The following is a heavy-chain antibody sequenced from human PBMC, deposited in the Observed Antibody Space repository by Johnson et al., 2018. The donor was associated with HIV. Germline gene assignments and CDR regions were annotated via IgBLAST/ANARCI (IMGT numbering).Heavy chain of an antibody. CDR3: ARDEGLDYGASLGAFDI. V-gene: IGHV3-33*01. CDR2: IWYDGSNK. Sequence: QPGRSLRLSCAASGFTFSSYGMHWVRQAPGKGLEWVAVIWYDGSNKYYADSVKGRFTISRDNSKNTLYLQMNSLRAEDTALYYCARDEGLDYGASLGAFDIWGQGTMVTVSS. CDR1: GFTFSSYG. J-gene: IGHJ3*02. D-gene: IGHD4-17*01.